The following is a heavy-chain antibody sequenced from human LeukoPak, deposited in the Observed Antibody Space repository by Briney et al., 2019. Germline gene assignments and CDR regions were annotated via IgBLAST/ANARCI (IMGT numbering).Heavy chain of an antibody. D-gene: IGHD2-2*01. Sequence: GESLQISCKGSGYSFTSYWIGWVRQMPGKGLEWMGIIYPGDSDTRYSPSFQGQVTISADKSISTAYLQWSSLKASDTAMYYCARQYCSSTSCPLYYYYYMDVWGKGTTVTVSS. V-gene: IGHV5-51*01. CDR3: ARQYCSSTSCPLYYYYYMDV. J-gene: IGHJ6*03. CDR2: IYPGDSDT. CDR1: GYSFTSYW.